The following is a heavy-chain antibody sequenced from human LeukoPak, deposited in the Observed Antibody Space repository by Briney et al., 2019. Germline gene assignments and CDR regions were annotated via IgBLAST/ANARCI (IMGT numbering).Heavy chain of an antibody. CDR1: GGSFSGYY. J-gene: IGHJ4*02. CDR2: INHSGST. Sequence: SETLSLTCAVYGGSFSGYYWSWIRQPPGKGLEWIGEINHSGSTNYNPSLKSRVTISVDTSKNQFSLKLSSVTAADTAVYYCARILGYWGQGTLVAVSS. V-gene: IGHV4-34*01. CDR3: ARILGY.